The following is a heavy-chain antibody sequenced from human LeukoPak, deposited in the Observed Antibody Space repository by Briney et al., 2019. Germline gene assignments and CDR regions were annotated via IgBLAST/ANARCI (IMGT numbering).Heavy chain of an antibody. D-gene: IGHD6-13*01. V-gene: IGHV4-59*12. Sequence: SETLSLTCTVSGGSISSYYWSWIRQPPGKGLEWIGYIYYSGSTNYNPSLKSRVTISVDKSKKQFSLKLSSVTAADTAVYYCARIPRIAAAKTKKAFDIWGQGTMVTVSS. CDR1: GGSISSYY. CDR3: ARIPRIAAAKTKKAFDI. J-gene: IGHJ3*02. CDR2: IYYSGST.